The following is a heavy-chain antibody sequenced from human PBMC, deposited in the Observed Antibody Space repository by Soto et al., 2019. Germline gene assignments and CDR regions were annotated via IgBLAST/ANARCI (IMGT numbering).Heavy chain of an antibody. J-gene: IGHJ4*02. D-gene: IGHD2-2*01. CDR1: GFTFSIYS. CDR3: VGEVGFQLIY. Sequence: GGSLRLSCAASGFTFSIYSMNWVRQAPGKGLEWISYITSSSVTMYADSVKGRFTISRDNAKNSLYLQMNSLRAEDTAVYFCVGEVGFQLIYWGQGTLVTVSS. V-gene: IGHV3-48*01. CDR2: ITSSSVTM.